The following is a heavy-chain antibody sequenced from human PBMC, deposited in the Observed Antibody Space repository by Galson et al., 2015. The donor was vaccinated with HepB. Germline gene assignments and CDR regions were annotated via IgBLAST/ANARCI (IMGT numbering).Heavy chain of an antibody. CDR1: GYTFTSYD. D-gene: IGHD4-17*01. CDR2: MNPNSGNT. CDR3: ARVLTTVTTFAFDI. J-gene: IGHJ3*02. Sequence: SVKVSCKASGYTFTSYDINWVRQATGQGLEWMGWMNPNSGNTGYAQKFQGRVTMTRNTSISTAYMELSSLRSEDTAVYYCARVLTTVTTFAFDIWGQGTMVTVSS. V-gene: IGHV1-8*01.